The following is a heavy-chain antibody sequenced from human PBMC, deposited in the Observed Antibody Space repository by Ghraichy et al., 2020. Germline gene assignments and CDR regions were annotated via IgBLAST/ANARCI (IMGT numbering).Heavy chain of an antibody. CDR2: ISGSGGST. V-gene: IGHV3-23*01. J-gene: IGHJ5*02. Sequence: GGSLRLSCAASGFTFSSYAMSWVRQAPGKGLEWVSAISGSGGSTYYADSVKGRFTISRDNSKNTLYLQMNSLRAEDTAVYYCAKDRGTMVQGVYSFDPWGQGTLVTVSS. D-gene: IGHD3-10*01. CDR1: GFTFSSYA. CDR3: AKDRGTMVQGVYSFDP.